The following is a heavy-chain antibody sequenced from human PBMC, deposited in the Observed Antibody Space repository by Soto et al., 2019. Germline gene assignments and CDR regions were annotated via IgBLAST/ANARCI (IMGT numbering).Heavy chain of an antibody. D-gene: IGHD3-22*01. V-gene: IGHV3-33*01. Sequence: PGKGLEWVAVIWYDGSNKYYADSVKGRFTISRENAKNSLYLQMNSLRAEDTAVYYCARVTYYYDSSGYYYNWFDPWGQGTLVTVSS. J-gene: IGHJ5*02. CDR2: IWYDGSNK. CDR3: ARVTYYYDSSGYYYNWFDP.